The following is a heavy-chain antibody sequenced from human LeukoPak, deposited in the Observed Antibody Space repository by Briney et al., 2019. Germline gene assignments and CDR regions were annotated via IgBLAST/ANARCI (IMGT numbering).Heavy chain of an antibody. J-gene: IGHJ6*02. V-gene: IGHV1-69*13. CDR3: ARATFMDPPSSSGWSYYYYYGMDV. CDR2: IIPIFGTT. D-gene: IGHD6-19*01. Sequence: SVKVSCKASGGTFSSYAISWVRQAPGQGLEWMGGIIPIFGTTNYAQKFQGRVTITADESTSTAYMELSSLRSEDTAVYYCARATFMDPPSSSGWSYYYYYGMDVWGQGTTVTVSS. CDR1: GGTFSSYA.